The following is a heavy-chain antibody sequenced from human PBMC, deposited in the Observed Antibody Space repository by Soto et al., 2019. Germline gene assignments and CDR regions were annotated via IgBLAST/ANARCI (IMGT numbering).Heavy chain of an antibody. J-gene: IGHJ4*02. V-gene: IGHV4-31*03. CDR3: ARESTIFGVVTTSADY. CDR1: GGSISSGGYY. D-gene: IGHD3-3*01. Sequence: QVQLQESGPGLVKPSQTLSLTCTVSGGSISSGGYYWSWIRQHPGKGLEWIGYIYYSGSTYYNPSLKSRVTISVDTSKNQFSLKLSSVTAADTAVYYCARESTIFGVVTTSADYWGQGTLVTVSS. CDR2: IYYSGST.